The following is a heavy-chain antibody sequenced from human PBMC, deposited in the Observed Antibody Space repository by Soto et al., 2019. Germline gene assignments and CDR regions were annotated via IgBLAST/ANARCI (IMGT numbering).Heavy chain of an antibody. Sequence: QVQLQESGPGLVKPSQTLSLTCTVSGGSISSGGYYWSWIRQHPGKGLEWIGYIYYSGSTYYNPSLKSRVTISIDTSKNQFALKLSSVTAADTAVYYCARSPKYCTNDPSDGEVDCYLYFDYWGQGTLVTVSS. CDR1: GGSISSGGYY. CDR2: IYYSGST. J-gene: IGHJ4*02. CDR3: ARSPKYCTNDPSDGEVDCYLYFDY. D-gene: IGHD2-8*01. V-gene: IGHV4-31*03.